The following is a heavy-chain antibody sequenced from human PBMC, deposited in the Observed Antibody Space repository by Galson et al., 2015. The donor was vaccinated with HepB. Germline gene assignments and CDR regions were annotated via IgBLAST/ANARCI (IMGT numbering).Heavy chain of an antibody. D-gene: IGHD3-10*01. Sequence: LSLTCTVSGGSIRSGDYYWSWIRQPPGKGLEWIGNIYYSGSTYYNPSLKSRVTISVDTSKNQFSLKLRSVTAADTAVYHCARLWFGELSADSWGQGTLVTVSS. CDR2: IYYSGST. V-gene: IGHV4-30-4*01. CDR3: ARLWFGELSADS. J-gene: IGHJ4*02. CDR1: GGSIRSGDYY.